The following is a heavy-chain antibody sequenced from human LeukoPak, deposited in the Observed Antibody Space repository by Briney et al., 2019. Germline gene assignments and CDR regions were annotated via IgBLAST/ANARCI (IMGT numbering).Heavy chain of an antibody. CDR1: GGSVSSGDYY. CDR3: ARANMVGGVIGRYYFDY. J-gene: IGHJ4*01. D-gene: IGHD3-10*01. V-gene: IGHV4-30-4*08. Sequence: PSQTLSLTCTVSGGSVSSGDYYWSWIRQPPGKGLEWIGYIYYSGSTYYNPSLKSRVTISVDTSRNQFSLQLSSVTAANTGLYFTARANMVGGVIGRYYFDYWDQGTLVTVSS. CDR2: IYYSGST.